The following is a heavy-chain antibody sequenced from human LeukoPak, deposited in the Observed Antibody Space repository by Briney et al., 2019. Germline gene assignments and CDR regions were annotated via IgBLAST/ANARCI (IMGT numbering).Heavy chain of an antibody. V-gene: IGHV1-18*01. CDR1: GYTFTSYG. D-gene: IGHD3-10*01. J-gene: IGHJ6*02. CDR3: ARGRLKKGTMVRGVITYGMDV. Sequence: GASVKVSCKASGYTFTSYGISWVRQAPGQGLEWMGWISAHNGNTSYAQKVQGRVTMTTDTSTSTAYMELSSLRSEDTAVYYCARGRLKKGTMVRGVITYGMDVWGQGTTVTVSS. CDR2: ISAHNGNT.